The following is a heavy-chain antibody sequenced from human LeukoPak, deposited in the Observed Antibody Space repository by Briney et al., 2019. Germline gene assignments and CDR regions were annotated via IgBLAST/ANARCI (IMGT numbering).Heavy chain of an antibody. V-gene: IGHV4-39*07. CDR3: ARGLQPEEVPFYYMDV. CDR1: GGSISSSSYY. CDR2: IYYSGST. J-gene: IGHJ6*03. Sequence: SETLSLTCTVSGGSISSSSYYWGWIRQPPGKGLEWIGSIYYSGSTYYNPSLKSRVTISVDTSKNQFSLKLSSVTAADTAVYYCARGLQPEEVPFYYMDVWGKGTTVTVSS.